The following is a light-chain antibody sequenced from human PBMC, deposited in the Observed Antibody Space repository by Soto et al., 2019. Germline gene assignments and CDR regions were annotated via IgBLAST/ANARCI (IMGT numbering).Light chain of an antibody. CDR1: QSVRNY. CDR2: DVY. Sequence: EIVLTQSPAILSLSPGEEATLSCTASQSVRNYLAWYQQKPGQAPRLLIYDVYSRATDIPARFSGSGFGTDFTLTISSLEPEDFALYYCQHRANWPPTFGQGTRLEIK. V-gene: IGKV3-11*01. J-gene: IGKJ5*01. CDR3: QHRANWPPT.